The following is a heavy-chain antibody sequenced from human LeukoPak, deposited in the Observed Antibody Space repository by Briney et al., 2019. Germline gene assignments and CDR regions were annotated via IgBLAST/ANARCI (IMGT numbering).Heavy chain of an antibody. Sequence: PGGSLRLSCAASGSTFSSYWMSWVRQAPGKGLEWVANIKQDGSEKYYVDSVKGRFTISRDNAKNSLYLQMNSLRAEDTAVYYCALAGTNYYYYMDVWGKGTTVTVSS. V-gene: IGHV3-7*01. CDR2: IKQDGSEK. J-gene: IGHJ6*03. CDR1: GSTFSSYW. CDR3: ALAGTNYYYYMDV. D-gene: IGHD6-19*01.